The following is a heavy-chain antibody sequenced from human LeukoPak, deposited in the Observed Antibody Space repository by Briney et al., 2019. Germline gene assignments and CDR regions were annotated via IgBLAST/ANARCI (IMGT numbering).Heavy chain of an antibody. Sequence: PGRSLRLSCAASGFTFSSYGMHWVRQAPGKGLEWVAVISYDGRNKYYADSVKGRFTISRDNSKNTLYLQMNSLRAEDTAVYYCAKDQLVSIVVVPAAMVANGGMDVWGQGTTVTVSS. CDR3: AKDQLVSIVVVPAAMVANGGMDV. V-gene: IGHV3-30*18. D-gene: IGHD2-2*01. J-gene: IGHJ6*02. CDR2: ISYDGRNK. CDR1: GFTFSSYG.